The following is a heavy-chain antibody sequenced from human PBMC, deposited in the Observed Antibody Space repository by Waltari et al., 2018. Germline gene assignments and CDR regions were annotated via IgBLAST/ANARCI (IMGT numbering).Heavy chain of an antibody. V-gene: IGHV4-4*02. CDR1: GDSMSTNYW. Sequence: QLQLQESGPGLVKPSGTLSLTCAVSGDSMSTNYWWSWVRQPPGKGLEWIGQVRHSGGSNYNPSFASRVTVSLDTYNNQFSLEVTSATAADTAIYYCARDRGRGLYLDSWGPGILVTVS. D-gene: IGHD2-15*01. CDR3: ARDRGRGLYLDS. J-gene: IGHJ4*02. CDR2: VRHSGGS.